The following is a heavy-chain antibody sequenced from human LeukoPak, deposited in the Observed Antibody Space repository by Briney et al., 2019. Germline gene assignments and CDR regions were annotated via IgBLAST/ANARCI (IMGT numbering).Heavy chain of an antibody. J-gene: IGHJ4*02. CDR3: AREILAPGKTLDY. V-gene: IGHV3-74*01. CDR1: GFTFSGYW. Sequence: GESLRLSCAASGFTFSGYWMHWVRQVPGKGLVWVSRINDDGRYTVYADSVKDRFTISRDNAKNTLYLQMNSLRAEDTAVYYCAREILAPGKTLDYWGQGALVTVSS. CDR2: INDDGRYT.